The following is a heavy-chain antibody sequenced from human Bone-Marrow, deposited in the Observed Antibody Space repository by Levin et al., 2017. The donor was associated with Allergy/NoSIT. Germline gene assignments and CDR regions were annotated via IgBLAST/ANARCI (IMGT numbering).Heavy chain of an antibody. CDR1: GFTFSSHG. D-gene: IGHD2-15*01. Sequence: GESLKISCVASGFTFSSHGMSWVRQAPGKRLEWVAGFSGNSGSAFYADSVRGRFTISRDNSKNTLYLQMNSLRVEDTAIYYCAKDQDPGWLPYFDFWGQGTLVTVSS. CDR3: AKDQDPGWLPYFDF. J-gene: IGHJ4*02. CDR2: FSGNSGSA. V-gene: IGHV3-23*01.